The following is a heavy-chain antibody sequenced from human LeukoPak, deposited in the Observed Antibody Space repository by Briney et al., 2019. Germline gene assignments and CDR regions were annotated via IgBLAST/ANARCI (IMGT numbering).Heavy chain of an antibody. J-gene: IGHJ4*02. CDR3: ARGTTIFGVVIF. V-gene: IGHV1-2*06. Sequence: GASVKVSCTASGYTFTGYYMHWVRQAPGRGLEWMGRINPNSGGTNYAQKFQGRVTMTRDTSISTAYMELSRLRSDDTAVYYCARGTTIFGVVIFWGQGTLVTVSS. CDR2: INPNSGGT. CDR1: GYTFTGYY. D-gene: IGHD3-3*01.